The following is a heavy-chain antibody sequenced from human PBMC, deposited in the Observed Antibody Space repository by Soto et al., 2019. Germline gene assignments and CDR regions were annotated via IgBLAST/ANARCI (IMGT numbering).Heavy chain of an antibody. CDR1: GFTFSSYS. CDR3: ARGVQIIVLLPAAIDY. Sequence: EVKLVESGGGLVQPGESLRLSCASSGFTFSSYSMNWVRQAPGKGLEWVSYIHNSSSTIYYADSVRGRFTISRDNAKNSLYLQMNSLRDEETAVYYCARGVQIIVLLPAAIDYWGQGTLVTVSS. D-gene: IGHD2-2*01. CDR2: IHNSSSTI. V-gene: IGHV3-48*02. J-gene: IGHJ4*02.